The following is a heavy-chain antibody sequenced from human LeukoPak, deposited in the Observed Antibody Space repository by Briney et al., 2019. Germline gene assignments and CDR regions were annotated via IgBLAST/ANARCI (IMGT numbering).Heavy chain of an antibody. D-gene: IGHD4-17*01. V-gene: IGHV3-64*01. Sequence: GGSLRLSCAASGFTFSPYSMPWVRQAPGKGLEYVSTISSNGGSTYYANSVKGRFTISRDNSKSTLYLQMGSLRADDMAVYYCARGRDYPYYFDYWGQGALVTVSS. J-gene: IGHJ4*02. CDR2: ISSNGGST. CDR3: ARGRDYPYYFDY. CDR1: GFTFSPYS.